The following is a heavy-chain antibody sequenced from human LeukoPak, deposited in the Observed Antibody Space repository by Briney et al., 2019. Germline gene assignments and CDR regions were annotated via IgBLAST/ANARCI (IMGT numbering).Heavy chain of an antibody. CDR2: IYYSGST. D-gene: IGHD3-10*01. V-gene: IGHV4-61*01. Sequence: SETLSLTCTVSGGSISTSNYYWGWIRQPPGKGLEWIGYIYYSGSTNYNPSLKSRVTISVDTSKNQFSLKLSSVTAADTAVYYCARDYRRSRGSGSTCWFDPWGQGTLVTVSS. J-gene: IGHJ5*02. CDR1: GGSISTSNYY. CDR3: ARDYRRSRGSGSTCWFDP.